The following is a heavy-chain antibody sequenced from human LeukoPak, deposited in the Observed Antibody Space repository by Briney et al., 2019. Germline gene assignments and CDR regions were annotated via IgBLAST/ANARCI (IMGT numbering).Heavy chain of an antibody. CDR1: GFTFSSYA. CDR3: AKLGHGGYYSYMDV. J-gene: IGHJ6*03. D-gene: IGHD3-16*01. CDR2: ISYDGSNK. V-gene: IGHV3-30*04. Sequence: PGRSLRLSCAASGFTFSSYAMHWVRQAPGKGLEWVAVISYDGSNKYYADSVKGRFTLSRDNSKNTLYLQMSSLRAEDTAVYYCAKLGHGGYYSYMDVWGKGTTVTVSS.